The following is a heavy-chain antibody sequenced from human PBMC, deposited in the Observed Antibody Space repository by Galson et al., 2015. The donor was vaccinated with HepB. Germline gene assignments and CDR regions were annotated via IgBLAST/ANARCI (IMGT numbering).Heavy chain of an antibody. CDR3: ARIGLKYNYTGMDV. V-gene: IGHV1-3*01. CDR2: INAGNGNT. J-gene: IGHJ6*02. CDR1: GYTLTSYG. Sequence: SVKVSCKASGYTLTSYGMHWVRQAPGQRLEWMGWINAGNGNTKYSQEFQDRITLTRDTSASTAYMELRSLRSAVTAVYYCARIGLKYNYTGMDVWGQGTTVTVSS. D-gene: IGHD1-1*01.